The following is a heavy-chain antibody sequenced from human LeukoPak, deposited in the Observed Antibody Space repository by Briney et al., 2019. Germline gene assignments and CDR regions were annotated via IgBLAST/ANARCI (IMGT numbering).Heavy chain of an antibody. V-gene: IGHV1-24*01. D-gene: IGHD1-26*01. Sequence: ASVKVSCKVSGYTLTELSIHWVRQAPGKGLEWMGGFDPEDGERIYAQKFQGRVTMTEDTSTDTAYLDLSSLRSEDTAFYYCVGEKPGELLRYWGQGTLVTVSS. CDR3: VGEKPGELLRY. CDR2: FDPEDGER. J-gene: IGHJ4*02. CDR1: GYTLTELS.